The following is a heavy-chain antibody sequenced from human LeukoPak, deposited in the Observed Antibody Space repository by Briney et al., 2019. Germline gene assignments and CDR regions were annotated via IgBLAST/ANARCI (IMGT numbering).Heavy chain of an antibody. CDR3: AKGPVEAGLFDY. Sequence: PGGSLRLSCAASGFTFSSYAMSWVRQAPGKGLEWVSAISGSGGSTYYADSVKGRFTISRDNSKNTLYLQMNGLRAEDTAVYYCAKGPVEAGLFDYWGQGTLVTVSS. V-gene: IGHV3-23*01. CDR2: ISGSGGST. J-gene: IGHJ4*02. CDR1: GFTFSSYA. D-gene: IGHD6-19*01.